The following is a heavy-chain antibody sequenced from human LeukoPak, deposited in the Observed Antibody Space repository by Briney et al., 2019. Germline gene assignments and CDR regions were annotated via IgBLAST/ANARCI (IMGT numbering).Heavy chain of an antibody. Sequence: ASVKVSCKASGYTFTSYFMHWVRQAPGQRLEWMGWINACNGNTKYSQKFQGRVTITRDTSARKAYMELSSLRSEDTAVYYCARVGLLWFGELSPDYWGQGTLVTVSS. V-gene: IGHV1-3*01. CDR1: GYTFTSYF. D-gene: IGHD3-10*01. CDR3: ARVGLLWFGELSPDY. CDR2: INACNGNT. J-gene: IGHJ4*02.